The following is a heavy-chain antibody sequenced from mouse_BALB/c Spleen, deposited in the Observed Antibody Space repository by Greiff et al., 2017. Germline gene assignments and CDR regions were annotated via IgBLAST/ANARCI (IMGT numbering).Heavy chain of an antibody. CDR2: INPSNGRT. CDR1: GYTFTSYW. J-gene: IGHJ2*01. CDR3: ARRDYYGSSYGY. D-gene: IGHD1-1*01. Sequence: QVQLKQPGAELVKPGASVKLSCKASGYTFTSYWMHWVKQRPGQGLEWIGEINPSNGRTNYNEKFKSKATLTVDKSSSTAYMQLSSLTSEDSAVYYCARRDYYGSSYGYWGQGTTLTVAS. V-gene: IGHV1S81*02.